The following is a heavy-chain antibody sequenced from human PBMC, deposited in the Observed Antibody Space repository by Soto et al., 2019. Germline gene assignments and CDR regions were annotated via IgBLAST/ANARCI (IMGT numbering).Heavy chain of an antibody. CDR2: ISSSSSYI. J-gene: IGHJ4*02. V-gene: IGHV3-21*01. CDR1: GFTFSSYI. D-gene: IGHD4-17*01. Sequence: GGSLRLSCAASGFTFSSYIMNWVRQAPGKGLEWVSSISSSSSYIYYADSVKGRFTISRDNAKNSLYLQMNSLRAEDTAVYYCAGDVRDYRQVVDLRGQGSMMTVYS. CDR3: AGDVRDYRQVVDL.